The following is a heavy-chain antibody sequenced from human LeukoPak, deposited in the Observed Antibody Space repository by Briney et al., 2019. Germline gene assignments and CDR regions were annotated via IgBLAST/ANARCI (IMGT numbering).Heavy chain of an antibody. D-gene: IGHD6-13*01. V-gene: IGHV3-30*04. Sequence: PGGSLRLSCTGSGFTFGDYAMSWVRQAPGKGLEWMAGISHDGRDKYYGDSVKGRLTISRDNSKNTVYLEMNSLRPEDTALYYCARAQPPSSIAAAYPDYWGQGTLVTVSS. CDR2: ISHDGRDK. CDR3: ARAQPPSSIAAAYPDY. J-gene: IGHJ4*02. CDR1: GFTFGDYA.